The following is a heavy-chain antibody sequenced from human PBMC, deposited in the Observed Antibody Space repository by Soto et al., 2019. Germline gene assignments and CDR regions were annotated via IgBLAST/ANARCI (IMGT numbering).Heavy chain of an antibody. J-gene: IGHJ4*02. V-gene: IGHV3-23*01. D-gene: IGHD3-22*01. Sequence: PGGSLRLSCAASGFTFGSYAMSWVRQAPGKGLECVSAISGSGGSTYYADSVKGRFTISRDNSKNTLYLQMNSLRAEDTAVYYCAKGHKQYYYDSSGYPDYWGQGTLVTVYS. CDR2: ISGSGGST. CDR1: GFTFGSYA. CDR3: AKGHKQYYYDSSGYPDY.